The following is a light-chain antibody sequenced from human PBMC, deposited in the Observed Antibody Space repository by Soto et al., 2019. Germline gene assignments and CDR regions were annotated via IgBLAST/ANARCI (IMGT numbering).Light chain of an antibody. CDR1: QNVLHSSNKKNY. CDR3: QQYFSTPLT. Sequence: DFVMTQSPDSLAVSLDERATINCKSSQNVLHSSNKKNYLAWYQQKPGQPPQLVIYWASTRKSGVPDRFSGSGSGTDFTLTISSVQAEDVAVYYCQQYFSTPLTFGPGTRVDI. CDR2: WAS. V-gene: IGKV4-1*01. J-gene: IGKJ3*01.